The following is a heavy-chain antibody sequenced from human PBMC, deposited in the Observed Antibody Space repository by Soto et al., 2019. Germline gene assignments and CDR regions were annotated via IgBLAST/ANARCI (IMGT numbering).Heavy chain of an antibody. CDR2: INHSGST. D-gene: IGHD6-6*01. V-gene: IGHV4-34*01. Sequence: QVLLQQWGAGLLKPSETLSLTCAVYGGSFSAYYWSWIRQPPGKGLEWIGEINHSGSTNYSPSLKSRVNISVDTSKSQFSLKLTSVTAADTAVYYCARTSKFEYWGQGTLVTVSS. CDR3: ARTSKFEY. J-gene: IGHJ4*02. CDR1: GGSFSAYY.